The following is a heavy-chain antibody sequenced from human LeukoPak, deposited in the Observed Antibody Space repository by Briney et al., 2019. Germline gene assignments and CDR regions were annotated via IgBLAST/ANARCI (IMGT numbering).Heavy chain of an antibody. V-gene: IGHV3-21*01. Sequence: AGGSLRLSCAASGFIFSTYAMTWVRQAPGKGLEWVSYISSSSDYIYYADSVKGRFTISRDNAKKSLYLQMNSLRAEDTAVYYCARDPADSSGYYWLTITWGQGTLVTVSS. CDR3: ARDPADSSGYYWLTIT. D-gene: IGHD3-22*01. J-gene: IGHJ5*02. CDR1: GFIFSTYA. CDR2: ISSSSDYI.